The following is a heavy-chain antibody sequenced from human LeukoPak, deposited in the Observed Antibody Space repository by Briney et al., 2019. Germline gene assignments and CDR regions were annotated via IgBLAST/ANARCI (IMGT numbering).Heavy chain of an antibody. CDR1: GFSLSNSN. CDR3: ARLGNYGTTFDY. J-gene: IGHJ4*02. CDR2: ISSSSSTI. Sequence: GGSLRLSCAASGFSLSNSNMNWVRQAPGKGLEWVSFISSSSSTIYYADSVKGRFTISRDNAKNSLYLQMNNLRDEDTAVYYCARLGNYGTTFDYWGQGTLVTVSS. V-gene: IGHV3-48*02. D-gene: IGHD4-17*01.